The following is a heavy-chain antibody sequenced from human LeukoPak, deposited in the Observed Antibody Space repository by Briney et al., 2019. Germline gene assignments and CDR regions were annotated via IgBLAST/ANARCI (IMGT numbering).Heavy chain of an antibody. CDR3: ARDKVGRAAIGSPWFDP. V-gene: IGHV3-30-3*01. D-gene: IGHD2-2*02. J-gene: IGHJ5*02. Sequence: GGSLRLSCAAPGFTFSSYAMHWVRQAPGKGLEWVAVISYDGSNKYYADSVKGRFTISRDNSENTLYLQMNSLRAEDTAVYYCARDKVGRAAIGSPWFDPWGQGTLVTVSS. CDR1: GFTFSSYA. CDR2: ISYDGSNK.